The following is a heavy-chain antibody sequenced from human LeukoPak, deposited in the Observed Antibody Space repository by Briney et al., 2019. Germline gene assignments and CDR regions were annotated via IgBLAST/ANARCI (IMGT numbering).Heavy chain of an antibody. V-gene: IGHV4-38-2*01. CDR1: GGSFSGYY. J-gene: IGHJ6*03. Sequence: PSETLSLTCAVYGGSFSGYYWGCIRQPPGKGLEWIGSIYHSGITYYNPSLKSRVTISVDTSKNQFSLNLSSVTAADTAVYYCARAQGPTGSYFYMDVWGKGTTVTVSS. D-gene: IGHD1-26*01. CDR2: IYHSGIT. CDR3: ARAQGPTGSYFYMDV.